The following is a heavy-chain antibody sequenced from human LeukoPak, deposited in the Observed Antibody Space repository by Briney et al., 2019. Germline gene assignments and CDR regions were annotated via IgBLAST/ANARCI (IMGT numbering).Heavy chain of an antibody. D-gene: IGHD6-19*01. Sequence: GGSLRLSCGASGFTFSSYWMSWVRQAPGKGLEWVANIKQDGSEKYYVDSVKGRFTISRDNAKNSLYLQMNSLRAEDTAVYYCARDGSGYSSGWYSDYWGQGTLVTVSS. V-gene: IGHV3-7*03. CDR1: GFTFSSYW. J-gene: IGHJ4*02. CDR3: ARDGSGYSSGWYSDY. CDR2: IKQDGSEK.